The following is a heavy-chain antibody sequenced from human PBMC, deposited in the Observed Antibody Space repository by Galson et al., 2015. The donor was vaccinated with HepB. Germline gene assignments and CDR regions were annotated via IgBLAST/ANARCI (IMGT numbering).Heavy chain of an antibody. CDR2: ISYDGGNK. CDR3: ARDARLAPGTFDV. J-gene: IGHJ3*01. D-gene: IGHD2-15*01. CDR1: GFTFSTYT. V-gene: IGHV3-30-3*01. Sequence: SLRLSCAASGFTFSTYTMHWVRQAPGKGLEWVAVISYDGGNKYYADSVKGRFPISRDNSKNTLYLQMNSLRAEDTAVYYCARDARLAPGTFDVWGQGTMVIVSS.